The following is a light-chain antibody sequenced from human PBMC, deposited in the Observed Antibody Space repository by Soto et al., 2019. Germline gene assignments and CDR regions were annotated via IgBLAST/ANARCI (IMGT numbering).Light chain of an antibody. CDR3: QHYTSYSEA. CDR2: DAS. J-gene: IGKJ1*01. V-gene: IGKV3D-15*01. CDR1: QSVYNN. Sequence: EIVMTQSPATLSVSPGERATLSCRASQSVYNNLAWYQQKPGQAPRLLIYDASNRVTGIPARFSGSGSGAEFTLTISSLQPDDFATYYCQHYTSYSEAFGQGTKVDIK.